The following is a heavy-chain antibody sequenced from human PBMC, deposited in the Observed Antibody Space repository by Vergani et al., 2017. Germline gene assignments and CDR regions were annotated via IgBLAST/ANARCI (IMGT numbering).Heavy chain of an antibody. V-gene: IGHV3-9*01. CDR3: AKASYNWNDGFGDWYFDL. CDR1: GFTFDDYA. CDR2: ISRNSGSI. J-gene: IGHJ2*01. D-gene: IGHD1-1*01. Sequence: EVQLVESGGGLVQPGRSLRLSCAASGFTFDDYAMNWVRQAPGKGLEWVSGISRNSGSIGYADSVKGRFTISRDNDKKFLYLQMNSLRAEDTALYYCAKASYNWNDGFGDWYFDLWGRGTLVTVSS.